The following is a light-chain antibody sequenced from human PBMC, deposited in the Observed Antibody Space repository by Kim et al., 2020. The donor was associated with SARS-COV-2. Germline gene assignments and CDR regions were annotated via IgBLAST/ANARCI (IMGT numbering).Light chain of an antibody. V-gene: IGLV6-57*03. CDR3: QSYNRSNVV. CDR1: GGGIDSNY. J-gene: IGLJ2*01. CDR2: EDD. Sequence: GKTVTISCTRSGGGIDSNYVQWYQQRPGGVPTTVIYEDDQRPSGVSDRFSGSIDNSSNSASLTISGLKTEDEADSYCQSYNRSNVVFGGGTQLTVL.